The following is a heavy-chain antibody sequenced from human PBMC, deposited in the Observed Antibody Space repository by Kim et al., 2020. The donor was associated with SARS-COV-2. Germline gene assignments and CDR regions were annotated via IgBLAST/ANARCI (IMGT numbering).Heavy chain of an antibody. J-gene: IGHJ4*02. CDR2: IYTSGST. V-gene: IGHV4-61*02. D-gene: IGHD6-19*01. CDR1: RGSISSGSYY. CDR3: ARWRSGWRYYFDY. Sequence: SETLSLTCTVSRGSISSGSYYWSWIRQPAGKGLEWIGRIYTSGSTNYNPSLKSRVTISVDTSKNQFSLKLSSVTAADTAVYYCARWRSGWRYYFDYWGQGTLVTVSS.